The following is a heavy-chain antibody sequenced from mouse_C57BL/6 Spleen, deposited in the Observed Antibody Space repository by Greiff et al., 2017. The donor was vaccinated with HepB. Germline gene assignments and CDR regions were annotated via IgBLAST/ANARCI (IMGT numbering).Heavy chain of an antibody. J-gene: IGHJ1*03. D-gene: IGHD1-1*01. CDR3: ARDYYGSSYSYWYFDV. CDR2: IWTGGGT. CDR1: GFSLTSYA. Sequence: QVQLQQSGPGLVAPSQSLSITCTVSGFSLTSYAISWVRQPPGKGLEWLGVIWTGGGTNYNSALKSRLSISKDNSKSQVFLKMNSLQTDDTARYYCARDYYGSSYSYWYFDVWGTGTTVTVSS. V-gene: IGHV2-9-1*01.